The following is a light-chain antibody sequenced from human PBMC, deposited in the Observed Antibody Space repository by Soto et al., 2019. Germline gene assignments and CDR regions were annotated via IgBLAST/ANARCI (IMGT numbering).Light chain of an antibody. CDR3: PQYYSYPLT. V-gene: IGKV1-8*01. J-gene: IGKJ4*01. CDR2: AAF. CDR1: QGISSY. Sequence: AIRMTQSPSSFSASTGDRVTITCRASQGISSYLAWYQQKPGKAPKLLIYAAFTLQSGVPSRFSVSGSGTDVTLTISCLQSEDFATYYCPQYYSYPLTFGGGTKVEIK.